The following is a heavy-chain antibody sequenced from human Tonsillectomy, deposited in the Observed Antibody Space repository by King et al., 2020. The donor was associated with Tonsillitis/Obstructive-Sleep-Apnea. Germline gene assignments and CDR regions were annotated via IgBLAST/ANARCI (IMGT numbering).Heavy chain of an antibody. Sequence: VQLVEYGGGLVQPGGSLRLSCAASRFIFSNYWMSWVRQAPGKGLEWVANIKEDGSEEYYVDSVKGRFTISRDNAKKSLYLQMNSLRAEDTAVYYCARDNYYGSGSYYKTPHLNYFDYWGQGTLVTVSS. CDR3: ARDNYYGSGSYYKTPHLNYFDY. J-gene: IGHJ4*02. D-gene: IGHD3-10*01. CDR1: RFIFSNYW. CDR2: IKEDGSEE. V-gene: IGHV3-7*04.